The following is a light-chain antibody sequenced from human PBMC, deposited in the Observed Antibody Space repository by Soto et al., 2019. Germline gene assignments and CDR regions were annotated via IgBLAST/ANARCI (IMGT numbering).Light chain of an antibody. CDR2: DAS. J-gene: IGKJ4*01. CDR3: HQYNPYPLT. CDR1: QSFSRW. V-gene: IGKV1-5*01. Sequence: DSQMTQSPSNLPASVGDTVTITGRARQSFSRWLAWYQQKPGKAPNLLIYDASSLRSGVPSRFRGSGAWTEFTLTISSLQHDDFGTDYGHQYNPYPLTFGGGTQVQIK.